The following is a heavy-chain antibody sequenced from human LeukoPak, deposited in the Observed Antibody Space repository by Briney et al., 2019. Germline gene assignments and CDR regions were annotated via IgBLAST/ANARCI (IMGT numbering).Heavy chain of an antibody. J-gene: IGHJ6*02. D-gene: IGHD3-3*01. V-gene: IGHV1-69*13. Sequence: SVKVSCKASGGTFSSYAISWVRQAPGQGLEWMGGTIPIFGTANYAQKFQGRVTITADESTSTAYMELSSLRSEDTAVYYCARTLVWSGYSYYYGMDVWGQGTTVTVSS. CDR1: GGTFSSYA. CDR2: TIPIFGTA. CDR3: ARTLVWSGYSYYYGMDV.